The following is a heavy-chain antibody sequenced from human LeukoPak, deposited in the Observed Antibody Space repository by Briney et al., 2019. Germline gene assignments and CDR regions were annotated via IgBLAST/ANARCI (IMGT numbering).Heavy chain of an antibody. V-gene: IGHV3-53*01. D-gene: IGHD3-22*01. Sequence: GGSLRLSCAASGFTVRSNYMSWVRQAPGKGLEWVSVIYSGGGTFYADSVKGRFTISRDNSKNTVYLQMNSLRAEDTAVYYCAKGSYYDSSGSFYFDYWGQGTLVTVSS. CDR1: GFTVRSNY. CDR2: IYSGGGT. CDR3: AKGSYYDSSGSFYFDY. J-gene: IGHJ4*02.